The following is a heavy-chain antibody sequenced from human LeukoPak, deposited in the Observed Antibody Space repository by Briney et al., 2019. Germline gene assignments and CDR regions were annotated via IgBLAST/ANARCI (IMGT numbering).Heavy chain of an antibody. D-gene: IGHD6-25*01. CDR3: ARHIAASDTSHFYYGMDV. CDR2: IYYTGTT. Sequence: PSETLSLTCTVSGGSVSRDSYYWSWIRQPPGKGLEWIGYIYYTGTTNYNPSLKSRVTISVDTSKNQFSLKLSSVTAADTAVYYCARHIAASDTSHFYYGMDVWGQGTTVTVSS. V-gene: IGHV4-61*01. CDR1: GGSVSRDSYY. J-gene: IGHJ6*02.